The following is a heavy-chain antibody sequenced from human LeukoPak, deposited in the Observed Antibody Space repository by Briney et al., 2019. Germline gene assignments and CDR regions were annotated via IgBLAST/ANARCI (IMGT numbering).Heavy chain of an antibody. J-gene: IGHJ4*02. D-gene: IGHD3-10*01. V-gene: IGHV1-2*06. CDR2: INPSSGGT. CDR1: GYTFTGYY. CDR3: ARGPSGSDY. Sequence: GASVTVSCKASGYTFTGYYLHWVRQAPGQGLEWMGRINPSSGGTNYAQKFQGRVTMTRDTSINTAYLDLSNLRSDDTAVYYCARGPSGSDYWGQGTLVIVSS.